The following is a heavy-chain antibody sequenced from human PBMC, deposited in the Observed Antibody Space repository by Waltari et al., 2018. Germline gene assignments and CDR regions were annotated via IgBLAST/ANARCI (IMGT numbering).Heavy chain of an antibody. CDR1: GGSISSGDYY. Sequence: QVQLQESGPGLVKPSQTLSLTCTVSGGSISSGDYYWSWIRQPPGKGLEWIGYIYYSGSTYYNPSLKSRVTISVDTSKNQFSLKLSSVTAADTAVYYCARNMPYCGGDCSLGMDVWGQGTTVTVSS. CDR2: IYYSGST. V-gene: IGHV4-30-4*08. J-gene: IGHJ6*02. D-gene: IGHD2-21*01. CDR3: ARNMPYCGGDCSLGMDV.